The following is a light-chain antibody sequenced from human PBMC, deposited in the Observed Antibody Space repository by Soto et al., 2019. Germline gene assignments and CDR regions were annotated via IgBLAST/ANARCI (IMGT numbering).Light chain of an antibody. V-gene: IGKV2-28*01. CDR3: MQGLQTRT. CDR1: QSLLHSNGYNY. Sequence: DIVMTQSPLSLPVTPGEPASISFRSSQSLLHSNGYNYLDWYLQKPGQSPQLLIYLGSNRASGVPDRFSGTGSGTDFTLKISRVEAEDVGVYYCMQGLQTRTFGQGTKVDIK. J-gene: IGKJ1*01. CDR2: LGS.